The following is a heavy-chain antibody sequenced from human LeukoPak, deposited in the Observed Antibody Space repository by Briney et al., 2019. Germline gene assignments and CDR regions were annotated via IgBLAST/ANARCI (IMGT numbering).Heavy chain of an antibody. CDR1: GFSFRSYW. CDR3: ARGDAYALNY. D-gene: IGHD2-2*01. V-gene: IGHV3-74*01. J-gene: IGHJ4*02. Sequence: GGSLRLSCGASGFSFRSYWMHWVRQAPGTGLVWVSRINNDGSTTADADSVKGRFTITRDNAKNTLYLQMNSLRAEDTAVYYCARGDAYALNYWGQGTLVTVSS. CDR2: INNDGSTT.